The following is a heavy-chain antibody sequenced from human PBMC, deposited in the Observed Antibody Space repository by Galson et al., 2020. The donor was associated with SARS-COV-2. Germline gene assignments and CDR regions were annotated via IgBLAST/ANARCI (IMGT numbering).Heavy chain of an antibody. V-gene: IGHV3-48*02. CDR1: GFTFSTYN. CDR2: ISSSSSTI. J-gene: IGHJ4*02. Sequence: GESLKISCGASGFTFSTYNMNWFRQAPGKGLEWVSYISSSSSTIYYADSVKGRFTISRDNAENSLYLQMNSLRDEDTAVYYCARDGVWGQGTLVTVSS. CDR3: ARDGV. D-gene: IGHD3-10*01.